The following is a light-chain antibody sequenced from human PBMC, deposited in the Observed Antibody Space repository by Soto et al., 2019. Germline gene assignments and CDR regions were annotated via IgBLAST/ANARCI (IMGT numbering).Light chain of an antibody. Sequence: DIQMTQSPSSLSASVGDRVTITSRASQSISSYLNWYQQKPEKAPKLLIYAASSTQTGVPSRFSGSGSGTDFTLTISSLQPEDFATYYCQQSYSTPRTFGQGTKVDIK. J-gene: IGKJ1*01. CDR2: AAS. CDR3: QQSYSTPRT. V-gene: IGKV1-39*01. CDR1: QSISSY.